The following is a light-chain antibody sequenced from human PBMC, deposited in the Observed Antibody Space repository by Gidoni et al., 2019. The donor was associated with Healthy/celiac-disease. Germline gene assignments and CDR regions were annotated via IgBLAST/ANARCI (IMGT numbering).Light chain of an antibody. Sequence: EIVLTQSPATLSLSPGERATLSCRASQRVSSYLAWYQQKPGQAPRLLIYDASNRATGIPARVSGSGSGTDFTLTISSLEPEDFAVYYCQQRSNWPRNSFGQGTKLEIK. CDR3: QQRSNWPRNS. J-gene: IGKJ2*03. CDR2: DAS. CDR1: QRVSSY. V-gene: IGKV3-11*01.